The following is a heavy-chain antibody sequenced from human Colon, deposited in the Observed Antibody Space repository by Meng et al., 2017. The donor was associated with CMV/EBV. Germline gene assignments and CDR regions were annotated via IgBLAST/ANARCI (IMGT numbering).Heavy chain of an antibody. CDR1: GYTFTGFY. Sequence: QVQLGKSGAEVKKPGASVKVSCKASGYTFTGFYIQWVRQAPGQGLEWMGWINPKSGDTIYEQKFQGRVTMTRDTSISTVYMDLNSLRSDDTAVYFCARDLWSGSSDYFDYWGQGTLVTVSS. D-gene: IGHD3-3*01. CDR2: INPKSGDT. J-gene: IGHJ4*02. V-gene: IGHV1-2*02. CDR3: ARDLWSGSSDYFDY.